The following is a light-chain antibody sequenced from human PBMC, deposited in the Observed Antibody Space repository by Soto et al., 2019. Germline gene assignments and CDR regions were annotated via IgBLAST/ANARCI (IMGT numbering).Light chain of an antibody. Sequence: GARVTITCHASQRIRIWFAWYQQKPGKAPKLLIYDASSLESGVPSRFSGSGSGTEFTLTICILQPEDFATYYCQQYNSHPGTFGQGTEVDNK. CDR3: QQYNSHPGT. V-gene: IGKV1-5*01. CDR1: QRIRIW. CDR2: DAS. J-gene: IGKJ1*01.